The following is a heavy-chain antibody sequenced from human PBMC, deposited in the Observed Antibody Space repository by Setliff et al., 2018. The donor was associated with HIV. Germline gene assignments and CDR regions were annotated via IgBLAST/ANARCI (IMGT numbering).Heavy chain of an antibody. CDR1: GGYSNSTSYY. J-gene: IGHJ4*02. D-gene: IGHD3-3*01. CDR2: IYHTGST. CDR3: ARSIVPVASGYYYFEY. Sequence: PSETLSXXXTVSGGYSNSTSYYWGWIRQPPGHGLEXIGSIYHTGSTXXKPSLKSRVTISVXTSKNQFSLRLSSVAAGDTAVYYCARSIVPVASGYYYFEYWGQGTLVTVSS. V-gene: IGHV4-39*01.